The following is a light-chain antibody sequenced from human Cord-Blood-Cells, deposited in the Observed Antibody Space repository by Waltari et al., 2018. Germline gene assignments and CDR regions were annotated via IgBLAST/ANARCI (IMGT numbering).Light chain of an antibody. CDR2: VAT. CDR3: QQYNNWPGT. J-gene: IGKJ1*01. V-gene: IGKV3-15*01. Sequence: ELVMTQSRATLSVSPGERATLSCRASQGVSSNLAWYQQKPGQAARLLIYVATTRATGIPGRYSGSGSGTEFTLPICSLQSEDFSVSYCQQYNNWPGTFGQRTTVEIK. CDR1: QGVSSN.